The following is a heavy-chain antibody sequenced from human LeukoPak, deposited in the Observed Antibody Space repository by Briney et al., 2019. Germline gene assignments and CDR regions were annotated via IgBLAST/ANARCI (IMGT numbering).Heavy chain of an antibody. CDR2: IYYSGST. D-gene: IGHD5-18*01. Sequence: SETLSLTCTVSGGSISSYYWGWIRQPPGKGLEWIGSIYYSGSTYYNPSLKSRVTISLDTSKNQFSLNLFSVTAADTAVYYCSRYSYGNYYYYYMDVWGKGTTVTVSS. CDR1: GGSISSYY. J-gene: IGHJ6*03. CDR3: SRYSYGNYYYYYMDV. V-gene: IGHV4-39*07.